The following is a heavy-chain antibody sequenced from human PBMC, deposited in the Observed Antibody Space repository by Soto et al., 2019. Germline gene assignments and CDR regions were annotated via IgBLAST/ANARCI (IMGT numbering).Heavy chain of an antibody. D-gene: IGHD3-10*01. V-gene: IGHV4-39*01. CDR1: GGSISSSSYY. CDR3: ARHAAYYYGSGSYRFIYYFDY. J-gene: IGHJ4*02. Sequence: SETLSLTCTVSGGSISSSSYYWGWIRQPPGKGLEWIGSIYYSGSTYYNPSLKSRVTISVDTSKNQFSLKLSSVTAADTAVYYCARHAAYYYGSGSYRFIYYFDYWGQGTLVTVSS. CDR2: IYYSGST.